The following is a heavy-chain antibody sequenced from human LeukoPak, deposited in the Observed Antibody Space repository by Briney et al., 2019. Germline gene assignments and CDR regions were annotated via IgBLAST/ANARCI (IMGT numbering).Heavy chain of an antibody. D-gene: IGHD3-22*01. CDR2: VRYSGKT. J-gene: IGHJ4*02. Sequence: SETLSLTCTVSGGSISSSSDYWGWFRQPPGKGLEWIGSVRYSGKTYYNPSLKSRLTMSVDTSKSQFSLKLSSVTAADTAVYFCARHYYDSSGSCRDYYFDYWGQGTLVTVSS. V-gene: IGHV4-39*01. CDR1: GGSISSSSDY. CDR3: ARHYYDSSGSCRDYYFDY.